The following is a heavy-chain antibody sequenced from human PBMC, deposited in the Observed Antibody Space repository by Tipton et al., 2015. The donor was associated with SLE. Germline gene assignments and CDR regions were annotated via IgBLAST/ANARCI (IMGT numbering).Heavy chain of an antibody. J-gene: IGHJ5*02. Sequence: GLVKPSETLSLTCTVSGASISDNYWSWIRQPPGKELEWVGFIHDDGTTNYNPSLNSRVTISVDTSKNQFSLKVNSVTAADTAVYYCARGSPFMEWERNWFDPWGQGTLVTVSS. D-gene: IGHD3-3*01. CDR3: ARGSPFMEWERNWFDP. CDR1: GASISDNY. CDR2: IHDDGTT. V-gene: IGHV4-59*01.